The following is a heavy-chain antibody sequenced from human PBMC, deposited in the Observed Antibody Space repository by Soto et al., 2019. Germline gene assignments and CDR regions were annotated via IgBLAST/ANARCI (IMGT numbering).Heavy chain of an antibody. CDR1: GFTFSSYA. CDR3: ARPDYGSGSYPDY. V-gene: IGHV3-30-3*01. CDR2: ISYDGSNK. J-gene: IGHJ4*02. D-gene: IGHD3-10*01. Sequence: QVQLVESGGGVVQPGRSLRLSCAASGFTFSSYAMQWVRQAPGKGLEWVAVISYDGSNKYYADSVKGRFTISRDNSRKTLYLQMNSLRAEDTVVYYCARPDYGSGSYPDYWGQGTLVTVSS.